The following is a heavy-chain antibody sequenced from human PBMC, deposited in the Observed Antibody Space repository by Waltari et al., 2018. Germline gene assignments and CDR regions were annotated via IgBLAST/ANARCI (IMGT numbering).Heavy chain of an antibody. CDR3: AKDRRTYYYDSSGSALDY. CDR1: GFTFSSYA. D-gene: IGHD3-22*01. J-gene: IGHJ4*02. CDR2: IYSGGST. Sequence: EVQLLESGGGLVQPGGSLRLSCAASGFTFSSYAMSWVRQAPGKGLEWGSVIYSGGSTYDADSGKGRFTISRDNSKNTLYLQRNSLRAEDTAVYYCAKDRRTYYYDSSGSALDYWGQGTLVTVSS. V-gene: IGHV3-23*03.